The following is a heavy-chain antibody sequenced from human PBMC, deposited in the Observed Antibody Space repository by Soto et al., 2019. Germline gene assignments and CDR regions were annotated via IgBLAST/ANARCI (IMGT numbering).Heavy chain of an antibody. Sequence: QVQLVQSGAEVKKPGSSVRVSCKASGTIFSSYTISWVRQALGQGLEWMGRIIPILGETNSAQKFQDRVTLTADKSTNTAYMELNSLRLEDTAVYYCARGLGGRMDDWGQGTTVTVSS. J-gene: IGHJ6*02. CDR2: IIPILGET. D-gene: IGHD3-16*01. V-gene: IGHV1-69*08. CDR3: ARGLGGRMDD. CDR1: GTIFSSYT.